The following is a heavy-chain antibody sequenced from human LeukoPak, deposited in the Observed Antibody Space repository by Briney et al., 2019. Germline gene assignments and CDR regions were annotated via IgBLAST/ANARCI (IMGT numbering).Heavy chain of an antibody. J-gene: IGHJ6*02. CDR1: GYTFTSYG. CDR3: ASIASGLDV. Sequence: ASVKVSCKASGYTFTSYGISWVRQAPGQGLEWMGWISAYNGNTNYAQKFQGRVTITADKSTSTAYMELSSLRSEDTAVYYCASIASGLDVWGQGTTVTVSS. D-gene: IGHD6-25*01. CDR2: ISAYNGNT. V-gene: IGHV1-18*01.